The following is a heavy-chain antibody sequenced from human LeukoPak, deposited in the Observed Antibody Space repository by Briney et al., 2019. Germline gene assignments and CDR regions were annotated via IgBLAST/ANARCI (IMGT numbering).Heavy chain of an antibody. V-gene: IGHV3-7*01. J-gene: IGHJ4*02. Sequence: GGSLRLSCAASGFTFSSYWMSWVRQAPGKGLEWVANIKQDGSEKYYADSVKGRFTISRDNSKNTVYLQMNGLRDEDTAVYHCAKDQVFRGAAAPFDYWGQGTLVTVSS. CDR3: AKDQVFRGAAAPFDY. D-gene: IGHD2-2*01. CDR2: IKQDGSEK. CDR1: GFTFSSYW.